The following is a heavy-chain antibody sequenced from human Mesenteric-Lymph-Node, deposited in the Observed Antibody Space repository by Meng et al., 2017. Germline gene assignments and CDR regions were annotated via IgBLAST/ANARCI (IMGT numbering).Heavy chain of an antibody. CDR3: TRGYYGSGSYYKHADY. CDR2: IRSKAYGGTT. Sequence: GGSLKLSCTASGFTFGDYAMSWVRQAPGKGLEWVGFIRSKAYGGTTEYAASVKGRFTISRDDSKSIAYLQMNSLKTEDTAVYYCTRGYYGSGSYYKHADYWGQGTLVTVSS. CDR1: GFTFGDYA. J-gene: IGHJ4*02. D-gene: IGHD3-10*01. V-gene: IGHV3-49*04.